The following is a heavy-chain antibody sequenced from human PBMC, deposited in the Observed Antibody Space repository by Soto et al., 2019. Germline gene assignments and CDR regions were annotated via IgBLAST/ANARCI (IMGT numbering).Heavy chain of an antibody. CDR1: GFTFSSYA. CDR2: ISGSGGST. Sequence: GGSLRLSCAASGFTFSSYAMSWVRQAPGKGLEWVSAISGSGGSTYYADSVKGRFTISRDNSKNTLYLQMNSLRAEDTAVYYCAKDGGYCSSTSCYAAFPGPDYWGQGTLVTVSS. J-gene: IGHJ4*02. V-gene: IGHV3-23*01. CDR3: AKDGGYCSSTSCYAAFPGPDY. D-gene: IGHD2-2*01.